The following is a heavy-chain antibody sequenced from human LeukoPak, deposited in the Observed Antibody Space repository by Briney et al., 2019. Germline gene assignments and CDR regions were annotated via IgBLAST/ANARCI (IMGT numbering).Heavy chain of an antibody. CDR3: AKFTSHYGMDV. CDR2: IYSGGST. Sequence: GSLRLSCAASGFTVSSNYMSWVRQAPGKGLEWVSVIYSGGSTYYADSVKGRFTISRDNSKNTLYLQMNSLRAEDTAVYYCAKFTSHYGMDVWGQGTTVTVSS. D-gene: IGHD2-2*01. V-gene: IGHV3-66*01. J-gene: IGHJ6*02. CDR1: GFTVSSNY.